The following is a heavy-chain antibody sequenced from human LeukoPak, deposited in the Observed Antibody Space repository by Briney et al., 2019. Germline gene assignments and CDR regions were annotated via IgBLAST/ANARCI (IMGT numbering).Heavy chain of an antibody. D-gene: IGHD2-2*01. J-gene: IGHJ4*02. V-gene: IGHV3-74*01. CDR1: GFTFSSYW. CDR3: ARLAPGLDY. Sequence: PGGSLRLSCSASGFTFSSYWTHWVRQAPGKGLVWVSRINSDGSSTNYADSVKGRFTISRDNAKNTLYLQMNSLRAEDTAVYYCARLAPGLDYWGQGTLVTVSS. CDR2: INSDGSST.